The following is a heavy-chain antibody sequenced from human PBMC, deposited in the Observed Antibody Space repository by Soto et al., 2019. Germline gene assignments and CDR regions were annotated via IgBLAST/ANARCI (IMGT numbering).Heavy chain of an antibody. Sequence: ASVKASCKAPRYTFTSHAMHCVRQVPGQRLEWMGWINAGNGNTKYSQKFQGRLTISRDTSASTAYMELSSLKSEDTAVYYCAREILLDDVWTGHPILFDYWGQGTVVTVSS. V-gene: IGHV1-3*01. CDR2: INAGNGNT. CDR1: RYTFTSHA. J-gene: IGHJ4*02. D-gene: IGHD3-3*01. CDR3: AREILLDDVWTGHPILFDY.